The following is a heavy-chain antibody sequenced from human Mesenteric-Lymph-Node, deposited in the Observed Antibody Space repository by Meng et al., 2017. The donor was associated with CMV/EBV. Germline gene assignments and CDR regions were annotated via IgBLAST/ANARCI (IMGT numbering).Heavy chain of an antibody. Sequence: SCVASGFTFSSYSMNWVRQAPGKGLEWVSSISSSSSYIYYADSVKGRFTISRDNAKNSLYLQMNSLRAEDTAVYYCARVGLELKFDYWGQGTLVTVSS. V-gene: IGHV3-21*01. CDR1: GFTFSSYS. D-gene: IGHD1-7*01. CDR2: ISSSSSYI. J-gene: IGHJ4*02. CDR3: ARVGLELKFDY.